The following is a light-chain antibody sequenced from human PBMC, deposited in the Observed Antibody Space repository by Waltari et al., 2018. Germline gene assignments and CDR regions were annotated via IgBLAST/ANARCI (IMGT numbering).Light chain of an antibody. CDR2: DVS. Sequence: QSALTQPASVSGSPGQSITISCTGTSSDVGGYNYVSWYQQHPGKAPKIMIYDVSKRPSGVSDRFSGSKSGNLASLTISGLQAEDEADYYCCSYAGSSTWVFGGGTKLTVL. CDR3: CSYAGSSTWV. CDR1: SSDVGGYNY. V-gene: IGLV2-23*02. J-gene: IGLJ3*02.